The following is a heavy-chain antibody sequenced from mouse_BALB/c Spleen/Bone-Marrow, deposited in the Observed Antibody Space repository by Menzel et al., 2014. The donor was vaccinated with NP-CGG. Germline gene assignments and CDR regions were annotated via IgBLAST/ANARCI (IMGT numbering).Heavy chain of an antibody. Sequence: QVQLQQSGAELVRPRTSVKVSCKASGYAFTNYWIEWVKQRPGQGLEWIGVINPGSGGVNYNEKFKGKATLTADKSSSTAYIQLSSLTSDDSAVYFCSREITRYAVDYWGQGTSVTVSS. D-gene: IGHD2-4*01. CDR2: INPGSGGV. J-gene: IGHJ4*01. CDR3: SREITRYAVDY. V-gene: IGHV1-54*01. CDR1: GYAFTNYW.